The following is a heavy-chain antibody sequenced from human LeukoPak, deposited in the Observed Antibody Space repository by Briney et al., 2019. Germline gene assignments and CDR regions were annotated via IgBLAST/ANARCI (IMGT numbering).Heavy chain of an antibody. CDR1: GGSFSGYY. V-gene: IGHV4-34*01. Sequence: SEILSLTCAVYGGSFSGYYWSWIRQPPGKGLEWIGEINHSGSTNYNPSLKSRVTISVDTSKNQFSLKLSSVTAADTAVYYCARILSYDILTGYYYYYMDVWGKGTTVTISS. CDR2: INHSGST. J-gene: IGHJ6*03. CDR3: ARILSYDILTGYYYYYMDV. D-gene: IGHD3-9*01.